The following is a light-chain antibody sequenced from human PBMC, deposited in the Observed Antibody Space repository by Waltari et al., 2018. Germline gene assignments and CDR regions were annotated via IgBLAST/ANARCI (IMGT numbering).Light chain of an antibody. CDR3: CSFAGSVYIWV. Sequence: QSALTQPRSVSGSPGKPVTISCPGTSSDVGGYNYVSWYQQPPGKAPKLMIYDVSKRPSGVPDRFSGSKSGNTASLTISGLQTEDEADYFCCSFAGSVYIWVFGGGTKLIVL. CDR2: DVS. V-gene: IGLV2-11*01. J-gene: IGLJ3*02. CDR1: SSDVGGYNY.